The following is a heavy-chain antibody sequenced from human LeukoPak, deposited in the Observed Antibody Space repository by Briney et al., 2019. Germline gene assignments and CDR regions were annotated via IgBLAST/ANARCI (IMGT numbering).Heavy chain of an antibody. D-gene: IGHD2-2*01. Sequence: ASVKVSCKASGYTFTDYYMHWVRHAPGQGLEWMGWINPKSGGTDYAQNFQGRVTMTRDTSISTAYMELSTLRSDDTAVYFCARDIINTSSSNHWFDPWGQGTLLTVSS. V-gene: IGHV1-2*02. CDR1: GYTFTDYY. CDR2: INPKSGGT. J-gene: IGHJ5*02. CDR3: ARDIINTSSSNHWFDP.